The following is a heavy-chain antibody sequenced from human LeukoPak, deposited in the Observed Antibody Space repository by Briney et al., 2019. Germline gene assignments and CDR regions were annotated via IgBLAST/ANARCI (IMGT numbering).Heavy chain of an antibody. J-gene: IGHJ4*02. CDR1: GGSISSYY. D-gene: IGHD3-16*02. V-gene: IGHV4-4*07. Sequence: SETLSLTCTVSGGSISSYYWSWIRQPAGKGLEWIGRIYTSGSTNYNPSLKSRVTMSVDTSKNQISLKLSSVTAADTAVYYCALLYDYVWGSYLDYWGQGTLVTVSS. CDR3: ALLYDYVWGSYLDY. CDR2: IYTSGST.